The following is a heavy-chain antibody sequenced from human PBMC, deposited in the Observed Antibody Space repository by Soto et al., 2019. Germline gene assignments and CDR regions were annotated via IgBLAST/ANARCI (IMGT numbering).Heavy chain of an antibody. J-gene: IGHJ4*02. CDR1: GYIFITYG. D-gene: IGHD3-10*01. CDR3: ARDLDGSGSYYTDY. CDR2: ISTYNGNT. V-gene: IGHV1-18*01. Sequence: AASVKFSCKASGYIFITYGSSWVRQAPGQGLEWMGRISTYNGNTNYAQNLQGRVTMTTDTSTSTAYMELRSLRSDDTAVYYCARDLDGSGSYYTDYWGPGTLVTVSS.